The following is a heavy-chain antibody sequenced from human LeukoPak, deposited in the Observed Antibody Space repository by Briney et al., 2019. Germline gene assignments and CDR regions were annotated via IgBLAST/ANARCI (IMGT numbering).Heavy chain of an antibody. CDR3: ARERNGYYYGMDV. Sequence: EASVKVSCKASGHTFTSYGISWVRQAPGQGLEWMGWISAYNGNTNYAQKLQGRVTMTTDTSTSTAYMELRSLRSDDTAVYYCARERNGYYYGMDVWGQGTAVTVSS. V-gene: IGHV1-18*01. J-gene: IGHJ6*02. CDR2: ISAYNGNT. CDR1: GHTFTSYG.